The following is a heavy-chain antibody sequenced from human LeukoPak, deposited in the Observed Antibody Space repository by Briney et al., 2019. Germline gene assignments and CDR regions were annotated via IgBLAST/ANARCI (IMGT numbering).Heavy chain of an antibody. CDR3: ARDHLVAGLLFDN. J-gene: IGHJ4*02. V-gene: IGHV3-30*03. CDR2: ISYDGSNK. CDR1: GFTFSSYG. D-gene: IGHD6-19*01. Sequence: GRSLRLSCAASGFTFSSYGMHWVRQAPGKGLEWVAVISYDGSNKYYADSVKGRFTISRDNSKNTLYLQMNSLRAEDTAVYYCARDHLVAGLLFDNWGREPWSPSPQ.